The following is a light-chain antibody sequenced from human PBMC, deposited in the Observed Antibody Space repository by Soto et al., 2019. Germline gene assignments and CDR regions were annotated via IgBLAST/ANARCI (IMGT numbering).Light chain of an antibody. V-gene: IGKV3-11*01. CDR2: DAS. J-gene: IGKJ5*01. CDR3: QQRSNWPIT. Sequence: EIVLTQSPATLSLSPGEIATLSCRASQSVSSYLACYQQKPGQAPRLLIYDASNRATGIPARFSGSGSGTDFTLTISSLEPEDFAVYYWQQRSNWPITLGQGTRLEIK. CDR1: QSVSSY.